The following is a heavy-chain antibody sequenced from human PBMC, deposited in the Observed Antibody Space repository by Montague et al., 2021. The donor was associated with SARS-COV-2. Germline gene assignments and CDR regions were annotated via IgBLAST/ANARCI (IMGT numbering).Heavy chain of an antibody. CDR2: IYYRGST. V-gene: IGHV4-59*01. CDR3: AREDRWNWFDP. CDR1: GGSINCDY. D-gene: IGHD5-24*01. Sequence: SETLSLTCTVSGGSINCDYWSWIRQPPGKGLEWIGYIYYRGSTNYNPSLKSRVTISVDTSKNQFSLKLISVTAADTAVYYCAREDRWNWFDPWGQGILVTVSS. J-gene: IGHJ5*02.